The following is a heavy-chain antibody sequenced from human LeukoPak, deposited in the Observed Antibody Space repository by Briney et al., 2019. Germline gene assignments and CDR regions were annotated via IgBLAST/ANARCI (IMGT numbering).Heavy chain of an antibody. CDR2: TYYRSKWYN. CDR1: GDSVSSNSAA. CDR3: ARSEPGYSSSWKTYAFDI. V-gene: IGHV6-1*01. D-gene: IGHD6-13*01. J-gene: IGHJ3*02. Sequence: SQTLSLTCALSGDSVSSNSAAWNSIRQSPSRGLEWLGRTYYRSKWYNDYAVSVKSRITINPDTSKNQFSLQLNSVTPEDTAVYYCARSEPGYSSSWKTYAFDIWGQGTMVTVSS.